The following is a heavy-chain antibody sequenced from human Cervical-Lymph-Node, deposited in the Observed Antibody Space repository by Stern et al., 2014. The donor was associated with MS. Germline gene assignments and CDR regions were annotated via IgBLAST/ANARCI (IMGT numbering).Heavy chain of an antibody. D-gene: IGHD2/OR15-2a*01. J-gene: IGHJ2*01. Sequence: QVQLQESGPGLVKPSGTLSLTCAVSGGSVSSTNWWSWVRQSPGKGLEWIGKIYHSGASTPVLSVRGRFTISLDTAKNHLSLHLPFGTAADTAVYYCARERQQYCNSEGCSYWYFDLWGRGTLVTVSS. CDR1: GGSVSSTNW. V-gene: IGHV4-4*02. CDR3: ARERQQYCNSEGCSYWYFDL. CDR2: IYHSGAS.